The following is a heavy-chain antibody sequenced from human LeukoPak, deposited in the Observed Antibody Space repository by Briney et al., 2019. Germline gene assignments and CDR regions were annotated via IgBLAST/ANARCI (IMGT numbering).Heavy chain of an antibody. J-gene: IGHJ5*02. D-gene: IGHD3-3*01. CDR1: GGSISSGSYY. CDR2: IYTSGST. Sequence: PSETLSLTCTVSGGSISSGSYYWSWIRQPAGKGLEWIGRIYTSGSTNYNPSLKSRVTISVDTSKNQFSLKLSSVTAADTAVYYCPSGQGCFYVFLSGYLRTCWFLPGGQGTLVTVSS. V-gene: IGHV4-61*02. CDR3: PSGQGCFYVFLSGYLRTCWFLP.